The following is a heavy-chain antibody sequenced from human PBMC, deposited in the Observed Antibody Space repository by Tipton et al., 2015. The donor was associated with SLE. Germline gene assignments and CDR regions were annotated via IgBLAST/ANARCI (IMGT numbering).Heavy chain of an antibody. Sequence: LRLSCTVSGVSIRSYYWSWIRQPPGKGLEWIGYIYYSGTTNYNPSLKSRVTISVDTSKNQFSLKLSSVTAADTAVYYCARDSSGGYNWFDPWGQGTLVTVSS. CDR3: ARDSSGGYNWFDP. CDR1: GVSIRSYY. CDR2: IYYSGTT. D-gene: IGHD3-22*01. J-gene: IGHJ5*02. V-gene: IGHV4-59*01.